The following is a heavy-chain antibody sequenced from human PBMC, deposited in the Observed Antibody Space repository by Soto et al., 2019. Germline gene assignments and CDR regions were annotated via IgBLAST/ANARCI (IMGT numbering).Heavy chain of an antibody. Sequence: SETLSLTCTVSGGSISSGGYYWSWIRQHPGKGLEWIGYIYYSGSTYYNPSLKSRVTISVDTSKNQFSLKLSSVTAADTAVYYCARDMYYDFWSGYYTLSTYYGMDVWGQGTTVTVSS. D-gene: IGHD3-3*01. CDR2: IYYSGST. CDR3: ARDMYYDFWSGYYTLSTYYGMDV. CDR1: GGSISSGGYY. V-gene: IGHV4-30-4*01. J-gene: IGHJ6*02.